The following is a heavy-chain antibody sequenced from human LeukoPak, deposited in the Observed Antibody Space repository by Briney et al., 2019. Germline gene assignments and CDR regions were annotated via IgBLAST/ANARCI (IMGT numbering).Heavy chain of an antibody. CDR1: GFIFSGYN. CDR3: AAQEGP. J-gene: IGHJ5*02. CDR2: ISDSGGRT. Sequence: PGGSLRLSCVASGFIFSGYNMSWVRQAPGRGLEWVSAISDSGGRTHFADSVKGRFSISRDNFKSMLYLQMTSLRVEDTAVYYCAAQEGPWGQGTQVTVSS. V-gene: IGHV3-23*01.